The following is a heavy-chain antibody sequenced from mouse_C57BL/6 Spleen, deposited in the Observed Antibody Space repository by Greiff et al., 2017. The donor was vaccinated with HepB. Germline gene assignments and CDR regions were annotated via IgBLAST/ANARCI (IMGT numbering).Heavy chain of an antibody. CDR2: IYPGGGYT. J-gene: IGHJ2*01. V-gene: IGHV1-63*01. Sequence: QVHVKQSGAELVRPGTSVKMSCKASGYTFTNYWIGWAKQRPGHGLEWIGDIYPGGGYTNYNEKFKGKATLTADKSSSTAYMQFSSLTSEDSAIYYCARGGTGPDYWGQGTTLTVSS. CDR1: GYTFTNYW. CDR3: ARGGTGPDY. D-gene: IGHD3-3*01.